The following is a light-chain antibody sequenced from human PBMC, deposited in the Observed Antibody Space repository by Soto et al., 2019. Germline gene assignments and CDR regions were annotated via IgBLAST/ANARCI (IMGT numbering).Light chain of an antibody. V-gene: IGKV3-15*01. J-gene: IGKJ1*01. CDR3: QQYYKLPWT. CDR2: DAS. Sequence: EIVMTQSPTTLSVSPGERDTLSCRASQSVSSNLAWYQQKPGQAPRLLIYDASTRATGIPARFSGSGSGTEFTLTISSLQSEDFAVYCCQQYYKLPWTFGQGTKVDI. CDR1: QSVSSN.